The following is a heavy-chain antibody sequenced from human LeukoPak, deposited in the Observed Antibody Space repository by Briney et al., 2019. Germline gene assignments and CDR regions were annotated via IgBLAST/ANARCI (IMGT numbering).Heavy chain of an antibody. V-gene: IGHV4-59*01. D-gene: IGHD5-18*01. CDR2: IYYSGNT. Sequence: SETLSLTCTVSGGPITTYSWSWLRQPPGKGLEWIGYIYYSGNTNYNPSLKSRVTISVDTSKNQFSLKLSSVTAADTAMYYCAGSGYSSGYLFDYWGQGTLVTVSS. J-gene: IGHJ4*02. CDR3: AGSGYSSGYLFDY. CDR1: GGPITTYS.